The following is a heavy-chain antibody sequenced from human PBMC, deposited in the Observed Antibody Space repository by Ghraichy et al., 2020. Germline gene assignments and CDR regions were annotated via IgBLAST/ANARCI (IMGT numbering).Heavy chain of an antibody. CDR2: ISSSSSYI. J-gene: IGHJ3*02. V-gene: IGHV3-21*01. CDR3: ARDIVLMVYAMSSRPDAFDI. D-gene: IGHD2-8*01. CDR1: GFTFSSYS. Sequence: GGSLRLSCAASGFTFSSYSMNWVRQAPGKGLEWVSSISSSSSYIYYADSVKGRFTISRDNAKNSLYLQMNSLRAEDTAVYYCARDIVLMVYAMSSRPDAFDIWGQGTMVTVSS.